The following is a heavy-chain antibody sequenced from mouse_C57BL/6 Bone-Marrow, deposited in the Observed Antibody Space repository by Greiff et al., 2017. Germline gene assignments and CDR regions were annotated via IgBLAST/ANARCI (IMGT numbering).Heavy chain of an antibody. CDR2: ISRGSSTI. Sequence: DVMLVESGGGLVKPGGSLKLSCAASGFTFSDYGMHWVRQAPEKGLEWVAYISRGSSTIYYADTVKGRFTISRDNAKNTLFLQMTSLRSEDTAMYYWARSNYWYFDVWGTGTTVTVSA. V-gene: IGHV5-17*01. CDR1: GFTFSDYG. J-gene: IGHJ1*03. CDR3: ARSNYWYFDV. D-gene: IGHD2-5*01.